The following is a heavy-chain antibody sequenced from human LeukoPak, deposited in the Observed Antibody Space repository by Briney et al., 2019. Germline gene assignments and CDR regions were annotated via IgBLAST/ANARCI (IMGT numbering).Heavy chain of an antibody. CDR3: ARGVSDSSGYYYFDY. D-gene: IGHD3-22*01. Sequence: SETLSLTCTVSGGSISSYYWSWIRQPPGKGMEWIGYIYYSGSTNYNPSLKSRVTISVDTSKNQFSLKLSSVTAADTAVYYCARGVSDSSGYYYFDYWGQGTLVTVSS. CDR1: GGSISSYY. V-gene: IGHV4-59*01. J-gene: IGHJ4*02. CDR2: IYYSGST.